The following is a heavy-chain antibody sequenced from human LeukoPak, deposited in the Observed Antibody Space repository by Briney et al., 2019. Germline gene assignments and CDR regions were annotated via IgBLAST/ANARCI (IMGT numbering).Heavy chain of an antibody. V-gene: IGHV3-21*01. D-gene: IGHD3-16*02. CDR3: ARGSDFVWGSYRPYFDY. J-gene: IGHJ4*02. CDR1: AFTPRTYS. CDR2: ISCSTSYI. Sequence: PGGSLRLSCVASAFTPRTYSMHWVRQAPGNGLEWVSSISCSTSYIYYADSVRGRFTISRDNAKNSLYLQMNSLRAEDTAVYYCARGSDFVWGSYRPYFDYWGQGTLVTVSS.